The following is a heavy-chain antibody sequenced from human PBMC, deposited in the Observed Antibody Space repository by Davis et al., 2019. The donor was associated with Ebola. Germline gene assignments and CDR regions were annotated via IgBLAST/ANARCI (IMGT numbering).Heavy chain of an antibody. Sequence: SETLSLTCAVYGGSFSGYYWSWIRQPPGKGLEWIGEINHSGSTYYNPSLKSRVTISVDTSKNQFSLKLSSVTAADTAVYYCARHLEYQLLFSWFDPWGQGTLVTVSS. V-gene: IGHV4-34*01. CDR3: ARHLEYQLLFSWFDP. CDR1: GGSFSGYY. J-gene: IGHJ5*02. D-gene: IGHD2-2*01. CDR2: INHSGST.